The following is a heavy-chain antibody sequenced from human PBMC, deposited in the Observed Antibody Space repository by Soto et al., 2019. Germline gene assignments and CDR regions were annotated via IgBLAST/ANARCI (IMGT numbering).Heavy chain of an antibody. CDR2: INSDGSRT. Sequence: EVQLVESGGGLVQPGGSLRLSCVVSGFTFSSYWMHWVRQAPGKGLVWVSRINSDGSRTNYADSVKGRFTLSRDNAENTLYLQMNSLRAEDTAVYYCARGGYGAWYLDLWGRGTRATVSS. V-gene: IGHV3-74*01. D-gene: IGHD5-18*01. CDR1: GFTFSSYW. J-gene: IGHJ2*01. CDR3: ARGGYGAWYLDL.